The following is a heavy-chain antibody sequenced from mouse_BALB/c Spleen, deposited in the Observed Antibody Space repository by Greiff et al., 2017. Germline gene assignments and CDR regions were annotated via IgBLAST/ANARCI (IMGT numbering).Heavy chain of an antibody. J-gene: IGHJ1*01. Sequence: VQLQQSGAELAKPGASVKMSCKASGYTFTSYWMHWVKQRPGQGLEWIGYINPSTGYTEYNQKFKDKATLTADKSSSTAYMQLSSLTSEDSAVYYCAIYYGYDGWYFDVWGAGTTVTVSS. D-gene: IGHD2-2*01. CDR2: INPSTGYT. CDR1: GYTFTSYW. V-gene: IGHV1-7*01. CDR3: AIYYGYDGWYFDV.